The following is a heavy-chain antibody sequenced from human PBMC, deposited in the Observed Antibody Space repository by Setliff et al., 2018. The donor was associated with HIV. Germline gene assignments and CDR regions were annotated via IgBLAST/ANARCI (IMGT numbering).Heavy chain of an antibody. CDR3: ATNRVGNYPLDY. D-gene: IGHD1-7*01. Sequence: PSETLSLTCAVYGGSLSGYHWSWIRQSPEKGLEWIGEINHSGSARYNPSLKSRVAISVDMSKNQFSLRVTSLTAADTAVYYCATNRVGNYPLDYWGRGTLVTVSS. CDR2: INHSGSA. V-gene: IGHV4-34*01. J-gene: IGHJ4*02. CDR1: GGSLSGYH.